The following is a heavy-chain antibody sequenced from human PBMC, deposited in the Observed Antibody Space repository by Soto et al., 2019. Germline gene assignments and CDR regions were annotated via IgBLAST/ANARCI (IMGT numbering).Heavy chain of an antibody. D-gene: IGHD3-22*01. CDR3: AKARSGYFEGDAFDI. CDR2: ISGSGGST. Sequence: EVQLLESGGGLVQPGGSLRLSCAASGFTFSSYAMSWVRQAPGKGLEWVSAISGSGGSTYYADSVKGRFTISRDNSKKTLNLQMNSLRAEDTAVYYCAKARSGYFEGDAFDIWGQGTMVTVSS. CDR1: GFTFSSYA. V-gene: IGHV3-23*01. J-gene: IGHJ3*02.